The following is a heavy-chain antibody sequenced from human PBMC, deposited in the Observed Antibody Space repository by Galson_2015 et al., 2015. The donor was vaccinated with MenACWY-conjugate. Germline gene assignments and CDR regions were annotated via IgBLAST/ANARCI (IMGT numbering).Heavy chain of an antibody. CDR2: VSSDAGDR. CDR1: GFTFSNYA. CDR3: AKRTCSGGVCHPRGFDY. Sequence: LSCAASGFTFSNYAMSWVRKTPGKGLEWVSSVSSDAGDRTYADSVKGRFTTSRDNSADILYLQLNSLRPEDTALYYCAKRTCSGGVCHPRGFDYWGQGTLVTVSS. V-gene: IGHV3-23*01. D-gene: IGHD2-15*01. J-gene: IGHJ4*02.